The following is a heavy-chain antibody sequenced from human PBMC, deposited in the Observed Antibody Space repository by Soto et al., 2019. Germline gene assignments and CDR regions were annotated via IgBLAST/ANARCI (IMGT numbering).Heavy chain of an antibody. CDR1: GFTFINYA. D-gene: IGHD2-2*01. V-gene: IGHV3-23*01. CDR2: ISGGGDAT. J-gene: IGHJ2*01. Sequence: EVQLLESGGGLVQPGGSLRLSCAGSGFTFINYAMNWVRQAPGKGLEWVSSISGGGDATFFADSVRGRFTISSDNSKNTVTLQMNSLGVDDTAVYYCARKILGSTSRPNYWYFDLWGRDTLVTVSS. CDR3: ARKILGSTSRPNYWYFDL.